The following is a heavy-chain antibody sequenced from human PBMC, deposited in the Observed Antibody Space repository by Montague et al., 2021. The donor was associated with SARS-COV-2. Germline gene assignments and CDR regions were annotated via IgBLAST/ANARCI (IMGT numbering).Heavy chain of an antibody. CDR1: GGSISSGGYY. CDR3: ARGGSYSSGWYGVDYYYGIDV. D-gene: IGHD6-19*01. CDR2: IHYSGST. Sequence: TLSLTCTVSGGSISSGGYYWSWIRQHPGKRLEWIGYIHYSGSTYYNPSLKSRVTILVDTSKNQFSLKLSSVTAADTAVYYCARGGSYSSGWYGVDYYYGIDVWGQGTTVTVSS. V-gene: IGHV4-31*03. J-gene: IGHJ6*02.